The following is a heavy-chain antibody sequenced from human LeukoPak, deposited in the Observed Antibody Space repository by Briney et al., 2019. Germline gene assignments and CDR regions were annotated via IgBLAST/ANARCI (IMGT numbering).Heavy chain of an antibody. CDR2: ISSEGKTT. D-gene: IGHD6-13*01. V-gene: IGHV3-64D*06. CDR1: GFIFSPYA. J-gene: IGHJ4*02. CDR3: VKDRWVDH. Sequence: PGGSLRLSCSASGFIFSPYAMHWVRQAPGKGLEYVSSISSEGKTTYYADSVKGRITISRDNSKNTLNLQMSSLRPEDTAVYYCVKDRWVDHWGQGTLVTVSS.